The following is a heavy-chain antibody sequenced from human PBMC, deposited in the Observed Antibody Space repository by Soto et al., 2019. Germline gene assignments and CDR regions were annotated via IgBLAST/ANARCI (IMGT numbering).Heavy chain of an antibody. CDR3: ARDRRCSGGSCYSDYYYYGMDV. J-gene: IGHJ6*02. CDR2: IIPIFGTA. V-gene: IGHV1-69*01. CDR1: GGTFSSYA. Sequence: QVQLVQSGAEVKKPGSSVKVSCKASGGTFSSYAISWVRQAPGQGLEWMGGIIPIFGTANYAQKFQGRVTIPADESTSTAYMELSSLRSEDTAVYYCARDRRCSGGSCYSDYYYYGMDVWGQGTTVTVSS. D-gene: IGHD2-15*01.